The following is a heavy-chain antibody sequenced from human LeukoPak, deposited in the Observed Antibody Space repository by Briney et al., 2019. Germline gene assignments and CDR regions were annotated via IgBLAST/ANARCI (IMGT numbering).Heavy chain of an antibody. J-gene: IGHJ4*02. D-gene: IGHD3-22*01. CDR1: GFTFSSYD. Sequence: GGSLRLSCAASGFTFSSYDMNWVRQAPGKGLEWVSFISSSGSAIHYADSVRGRFTISRDNAKNSLYLQMSRLRAEDTAVYYCAKEKLSFFDSSGYFDYWGQGTLVTVSS. V-gene: IGHV3-48*03. CDR2: ISSSGSAI. CDR3: AKEKLSFFDSSGYFDY.